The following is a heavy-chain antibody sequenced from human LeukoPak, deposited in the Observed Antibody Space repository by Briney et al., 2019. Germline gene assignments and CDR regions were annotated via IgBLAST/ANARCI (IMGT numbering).Heavy chain of an antibody. J-gene: IGHJ3*02. D-gene: IGHD3-22*01. CDR3: AMYYYDSSGYYSQHAFDI. V-gene: IGHV3-20*04. CDR2: INWNGGST. Sequence: GGSLRLSCAASGFTFDDYGMSWVRQAPGKGLEWVSGINWNGGSTGYADSVKGRFTISRDNAKNSLYLQMNSLRAEDTALYYCAMYYYDSSGYYSQHAFDIWGQGTMVTISS. CDR1: GFTFDDYG.